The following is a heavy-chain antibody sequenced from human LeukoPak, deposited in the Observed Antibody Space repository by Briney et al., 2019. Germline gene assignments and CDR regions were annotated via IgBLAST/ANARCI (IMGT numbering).Heavy chain of an antibody. J-gene: IGHJ3*02. CDR1: GFTFSSYA. V-gene: IGHV3-21*01. CDR3: AREGATVVTLNDAFDI. D-gene: IGHD4-23*01. CDR2: ISSSSSYI. Sequence: PGGSLRLSCTASGFTFSSYAMTWVRQAPGKGLEWVSSISSSSSYIYYADSVKGRFTISRDNAKNSLYLQMNSLRAEDTAVYYCAREGATVVTLNDAFDIWGQGTMVTVSS.